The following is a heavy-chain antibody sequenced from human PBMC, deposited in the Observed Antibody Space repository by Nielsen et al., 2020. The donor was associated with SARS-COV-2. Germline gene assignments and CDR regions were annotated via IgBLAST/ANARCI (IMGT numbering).Heavy chain of an antibody. CDR2: ISPYNGNI. D-gene: IGHD3-3*01. CDR1: GYTFTSYG. J-gene: IGHJ4*02. CDR3: ARDHKRITVFGVANFDF. V-gene: IGHV1-18*01. Sequence: ASVKVSCKASGYTFTSYGISWVRQAPGQGLEWMAWISPYNGNINYAQRLQGRVTVTTDTSTGTAYMQLRNLKSDDTAVYYCARDHKRITVFGVANFDFWGQGSLVTVSS.